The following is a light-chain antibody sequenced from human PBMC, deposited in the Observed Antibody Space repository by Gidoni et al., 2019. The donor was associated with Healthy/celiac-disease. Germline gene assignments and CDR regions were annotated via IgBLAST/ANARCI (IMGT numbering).Light chain of an antibody. J-gene: IGKJ4*01. CDR2: DAS. Sequence: EIVMTQSPAPLSVSPGERATIPCRASQSVSSNLAWYQQKPGQAPRLLIYDASTRATGIPARFSGSGSGTEFTLTISSLQSEDFAVYYCQQYDNWFLTFGEGTKVEIK. CDR1: QSVSSN. V-gene: IGKV3-15*01. CDR3: QQYDNWFLT.